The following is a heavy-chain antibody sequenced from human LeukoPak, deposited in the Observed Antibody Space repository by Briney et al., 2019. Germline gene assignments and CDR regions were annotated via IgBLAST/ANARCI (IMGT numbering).Heavy chain of an antibody. CDR3: ARDWFEGPLELRSWHLGY. J-gene: IGHJ4*02. D-gene: IGHD1-7*01. Sequence: AASVKVSCKASGGTFSSYAISWVRQAPGQGLEWMGGIIPIFGTANYAQKFQGRVTITADESTSTAYMELSSLRSEDTAVYYCARDWFEGPLELRSWHLGYWGQGTLVTVSS. CDR2: IIPIFGTA. CDR1: GGTFSSYA. V-gene: IGHV1-69*13.